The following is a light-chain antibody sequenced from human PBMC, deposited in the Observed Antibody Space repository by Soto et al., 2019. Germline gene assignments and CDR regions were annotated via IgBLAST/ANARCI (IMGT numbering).Light chain of an antibody. CDR2: SAS. Sequence: DIQLTQSPSFLSASVGDTVTITCRASQALSNYLAWYQQKPGKAHDLLIYSASTLQSGVPSRFSGSGSGTEFSLTIRALQPEDFATYYCQQLSRYPLTFGGGTKVEIK. CDR1: QALSNY. CDR3: QQLSRYPLT. J-gene: IGKJ4*01. V-gene: IGKV1-9*01.